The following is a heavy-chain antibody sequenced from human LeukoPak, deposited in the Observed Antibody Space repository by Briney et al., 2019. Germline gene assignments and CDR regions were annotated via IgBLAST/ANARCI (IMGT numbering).Heavy chain of an antibody. CDR3: ANMVITIAEYFQH. Sequence: TGGSLRLSCAASGFTFTIYAMSWVRQAPGKGLEWVANIKQDGSEKYYVDSVKGRFTISRDNAKNSLYLQMNSLRAEDTAVYYCANMVITIAEYFQHWGQGTLVTVSS. V-gene: IGHV3-7*03. D-gene: IGHD5-18*01. J-gene: IGHJ1*01. CDR1: GFTFTIYA. CDR2: IKQDGSEK.